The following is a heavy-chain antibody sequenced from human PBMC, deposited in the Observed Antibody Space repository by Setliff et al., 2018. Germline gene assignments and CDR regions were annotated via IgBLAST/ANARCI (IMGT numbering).Heavy chain of an antibody. D-gene: IGHD3-22*01. CDR2: ISAYNGNT. CDR1: GYTFTSYG. V-gene: IGHV1-18*01. J-gene: IGHJ4*02. CDR3: ARDTGREYYYDSSGYQDY. Sequence: ASVKVSCKASGYTFTSYGISWVRQAPGQGLEWMGWISAYNGNTNYAQKLQGRVTITADKSSNTVYMELSSLRSEDTAVYYCARDTGREYYYDSSGYQDYWGQGTLVTVSS.